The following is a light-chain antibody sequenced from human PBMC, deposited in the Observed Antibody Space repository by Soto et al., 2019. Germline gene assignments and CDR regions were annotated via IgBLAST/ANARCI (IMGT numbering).Light chain of an antibody. CDR1: QSVSSY. J-gene: IGKJ1*01. CDR3: QQRSNWPPTWT. CDR2: DAS. Sequence: IVMKQSPPTLSVNQGERATLSCRASQSVSSYLAWYQQKPGQAPRLLIYDASNRATGIPARFSGSGSGTDFTLTISSLEPEDFAVYYCQQRSNWPPTWTFGQGSNVDI. V-gene: IGKV3-11*01.